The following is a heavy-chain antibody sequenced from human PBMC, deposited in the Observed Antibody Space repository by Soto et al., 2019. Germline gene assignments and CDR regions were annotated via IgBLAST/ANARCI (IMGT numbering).Heavy chain of an antibody. V-gene: IGHV1-69*04. CDR2: IIPILGIA. D-gene: IGHD2-15*01. J-gene: IGHJ6*02. CDR3: ARDCLVSGNYYYYYGMDV. CDR1: GGTFSSYT. Sequence: GASVKVSCKASGGTFSSYTISWVRQAPGQGLEWMGRIIPILGIANYAQKFQGRVTITADKSTSTAYMELSSLRSEDTAVYYCARDCLVSGNYYYYYGMDVWGQGTTVTVSS.